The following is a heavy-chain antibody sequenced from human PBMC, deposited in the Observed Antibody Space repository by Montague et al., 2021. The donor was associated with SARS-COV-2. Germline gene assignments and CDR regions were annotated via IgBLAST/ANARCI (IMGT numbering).Heavy chain of an antibody. CDR3: ARLKRYFDSSGSPSAFDF. J-gene: IGHJ3*01. V-gene: IGHV4-39*01. D-gene: IGHD3-22*01. CDR2: MYYSGST. Sequence: SETLSLTCTVSGGSISSSTYYWGWIRQPPGKGLEWIGSMYYSGSTYYXXXLKSRVTISVDTPKKQFSLKLSSVTAADTAVYYCARLKRYFDSSGSPSAFDFWGQGTKVTVSS. CDR1: GGSISSSTYY.